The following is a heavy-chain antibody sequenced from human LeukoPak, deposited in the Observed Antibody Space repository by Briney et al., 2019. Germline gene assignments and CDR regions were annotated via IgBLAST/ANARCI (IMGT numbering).Heavy chain of an antibody. Sequence: GGSLRLSCAASGFTVSSNYMSWVRQAPGKGLEWVANIKQDGSEKYYVDSVKGRFTISRDNAKNSLYLQMNSLRAEDTAVYYCARLQPGIAAAGTLDYWGQGTLVTVSS. CDR1: GFTVSSNY. V-gene: IGHV3-7*03. CDR2: IKQDGSEK. CDR3: ARLQPGIAAAGTLDY. D-gene: IGHD6-13*01. J-gene: IGHJ4*02.